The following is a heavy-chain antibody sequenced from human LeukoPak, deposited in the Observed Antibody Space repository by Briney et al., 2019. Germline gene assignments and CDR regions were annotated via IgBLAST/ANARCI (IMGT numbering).Heavy chain of an antibody. CDR1: GDSFSSNW. CDR3: ASPQYSTSGWLYFDY. Sequence: GESLKISCKGSGDSFSSNWIGWGRQVPGEGLEGMGIVYPGDSDTRYSPSFHGQVTISADKSISTAYLQSSSLTASDTAIYYCASPQYSTSGWLYFDYWGQRTPVTASS. V-gene: IGHV5-51*01. D-gene: IGHD6-19*01. CDR2: VYPGDSDT. J-gene: IGHJ4*02.